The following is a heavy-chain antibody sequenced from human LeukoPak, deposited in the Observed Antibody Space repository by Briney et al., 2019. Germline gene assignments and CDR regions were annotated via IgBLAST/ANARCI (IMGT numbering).Heavy chain of an antibody. CDR1: GFTFSSYW. V-gene: IGHV3-7*02. CDR3: ARIMVATTREAFDY. D-gene: IGHD5-12*01. Sequence: GALRLSCAASGFTFSSYWMSWVRQAPGKGLEWVANIKQDGSDKYYVDSVKGRFTISRDNAKNSLYLQMNSLRAEDTAIYYCARIMVATTREAFDYWGQGTRVTVSS. CDR2: IKQDGSDK. J-gene: IGHJ4*02.